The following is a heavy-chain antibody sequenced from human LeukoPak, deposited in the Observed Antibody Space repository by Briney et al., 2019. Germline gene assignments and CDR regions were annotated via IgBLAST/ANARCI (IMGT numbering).Heavy chain of an antibody. Sequence: ASVKVSCKASGYTFTGYYIDWVRQAHGQGLEWMGWINSDSGGTNYAQKFQGRVTMTRDTSTSTAYMELSSLRSDDTAFYYCARDTITVTTPYFDYWGQGTLVTVPS. J-gene: IGHJ4*02. CDR1: GYTFTGYY. D-gene: IGHD4-17*01. CDR2: INSDSGGT. CDR3: ARDTITVTTPYFDY. V-gene: IGHV1-2*02.